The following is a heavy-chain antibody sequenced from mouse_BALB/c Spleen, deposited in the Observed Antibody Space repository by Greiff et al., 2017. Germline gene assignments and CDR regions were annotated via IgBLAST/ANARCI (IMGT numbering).Heavy chain of an antibody. CDR2: IRLKSDNYAT. V-gene: IGHV6-6*02. J-gene: IGHJ1*01. CDR1: GFTFSSYW. Sequence: EVKLMESGGGLVQPGGSMKLSCVASGFTFSSYWMSWVRQSPEKGLEWVAEIRLKSDNYATHYAESVKGKFTISRDDSKSRLYLQMNSLRAEDTGIYYCTKYGNYEWYFDVWGAGTTVTVSS. D-gene: IGHD2-10*02. CDR3: TKYGNYEWYFDV.